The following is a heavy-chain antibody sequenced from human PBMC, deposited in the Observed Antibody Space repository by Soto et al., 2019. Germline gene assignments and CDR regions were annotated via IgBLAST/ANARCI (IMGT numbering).Heavy chain of an antibody. V-gene: IGHV5-51*01. J-gene: IGHJ4*02. CDR1: GYSFTSYW. D-gene: IGHD3-3*01. CDR2: IYPGDSDT. Sequence: GESLKISCKGSGYSFTSYWIGWVRQIPGKGLEWMGIIYPGDSDTRYSPSFQGQVTISADKSISTAYLQWSSLKASDTAMYYCARIYAPENYDFWSGSDYWGQGTLVTVSS. CDR3: ARIYAPENYDFWSGSDY.